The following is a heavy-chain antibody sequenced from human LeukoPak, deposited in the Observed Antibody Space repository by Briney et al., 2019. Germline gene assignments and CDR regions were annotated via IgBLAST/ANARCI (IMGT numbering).Heavy chain of an antibody. J-gene: IGHJ6*02. CDR3: ARLGRVAAAGAYDYHSMDV. CDR1: GDSISTSS. Sequence: SETPSLTCSVSGDSISTSSWSWIRQPPGQGLELIGDIYSSVSTDHNPSLKSRVSFSVDTSKKQFSLKLNSVTAADTALYHCARLGRVAAAGAYDYHSMDVWGQGIAVSVSS. CDR2: IYSSVST. D-gene: IGHD5-12*01. V-gene: IGHV4-4*09.